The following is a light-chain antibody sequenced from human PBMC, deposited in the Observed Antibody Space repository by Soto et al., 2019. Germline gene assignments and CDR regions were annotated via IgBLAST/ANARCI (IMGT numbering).Light chain of an antibody. CDR1: QSVSSSY. J-gene: IGKJ2*01. Sequence: EIVLTQSPGTLSLSPGERATLSCRASQSVSSSYLAWYQQKPGQAPRLLIYGASIRATGIPHRFSGSGSGTDFTLTISRLEPEDFAVYYCQQYGSSPPYTFGQGTKLEIK. V-gene: IGKV3-20*01. CDR3: QQYGSSPPYT. CDR2: GAS.